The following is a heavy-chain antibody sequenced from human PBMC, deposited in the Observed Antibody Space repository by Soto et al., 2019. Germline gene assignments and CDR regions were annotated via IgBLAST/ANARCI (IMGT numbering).Heavy chain of an antibody. CDR1: GFTLSDHY. V-gene: IGHV3-72*01. D-gene: IGHD3-10*01. CDR3: ARTALRAGHYSMDV. CDR2: TRNKANSYTT. J-gene: IGHJ6*02. Sequence: EVQLVESGGGLVQPGGSLRLSCAASGFTLSDHYMDWVRQAPGKGLEWVGRTRNKANSYTTEYAASVKGRFTISRDDSKNSLYLQMNSLKTEDTAVYYCARTALRAGHYSMDVWGQGTTVTVSS.